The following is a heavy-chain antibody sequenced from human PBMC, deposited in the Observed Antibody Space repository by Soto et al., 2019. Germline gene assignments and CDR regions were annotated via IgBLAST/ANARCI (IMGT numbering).Heavy chain of an antibody. CDR3: AKDHLPTTVTTPWFDP. CDR2: ISYDGSNK. Sequence: QVQLVGSGGGVVQPGRSLRLSCAASGFTFSNYGMHWVRQAPGKGLEWVAVISYDGSNKYYADSVKGRFTNSRDNSENTLYLQMDSLRAEDTAVYYCAKDHLPTTVTTPWFDPWGQGTLVTVSS. J-gene: IGHJ5*02. CDR1: GFTFSNYG. D-gene: IGHD4-17*01. V-gene: IGHV3-30*18.